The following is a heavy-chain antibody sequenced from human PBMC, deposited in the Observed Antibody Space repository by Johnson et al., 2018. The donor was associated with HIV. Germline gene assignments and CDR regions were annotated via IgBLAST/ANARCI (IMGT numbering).Heavy chain of an antibody. CDR3: ARAVTPFGDWEAFDI. D-gene: IGHD3-10*01. V-gene: IGHV3-30-3*01. CDR1: GFTFSDYY. CDR2: ISYDGGNK. Sequence: QVQLVESGGGLVQPGGSLRLSCAASGFTFSDYYMSWIRQAPGKGLEWVAVISYDGGNKYYADSVKGRFTISRDNSKNTLYLQMNSLRAEDTAVYYCARAVTPFGDWEAFDIWGQGTMVTVSS. J-gene: IGHJ3*02.